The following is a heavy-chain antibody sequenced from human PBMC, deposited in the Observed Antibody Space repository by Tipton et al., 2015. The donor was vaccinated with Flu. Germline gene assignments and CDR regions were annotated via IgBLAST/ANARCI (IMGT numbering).Heavy chain of an antibody. V-gene: IGHV4-59*01. D-gene: IGHD1-26*01. CDR2: ISYSGST. CDR3: ARDRPIVGATPYYYYGMDV. J-gene: IGHJ6*02. Sequence: TLSLTCSVTGVSTSSYYWTWIRQPPGKGLEWTGFISYSGSTSYNPSLKSRVTISLDTSKNQLSLKVRSLTAADTAVYFCARDRPIVGATPYYYYGMDVWGQGTTVTVSS. CDR1: GVSTSSYY.